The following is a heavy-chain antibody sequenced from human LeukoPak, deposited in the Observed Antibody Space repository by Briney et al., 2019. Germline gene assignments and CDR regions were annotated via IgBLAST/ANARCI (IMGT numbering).Heavy chain of an antibody. J-gene: IGHJ2*01. CDR1: GFTFSSYA. CDR3: AKDRRYCGGDCYSRFLWYFDL. V-gene: IGHV3-23*01. D-gene: IGHD2-21*02. CDR2: ISGSGGST. Sequence: PGGSLRLSCAASGFTFSSYAMSWVRQAPGKGLEWVSAISGSGGSTYYADSVKGRFTISRDNSKNTLYLQMNSLRAEDTAVYYCAKDRRYCGGDCYSRFLWYFDLWGRGTLVTVSS.